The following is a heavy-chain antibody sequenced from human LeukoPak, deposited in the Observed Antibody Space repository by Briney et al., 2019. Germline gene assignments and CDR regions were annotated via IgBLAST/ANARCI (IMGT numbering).Heavy chain of an antibody. J-gene: IGHJ5*02. Sequence: ASVKVSCKASGYTFTGYYMHWVRQAPGQGLEWMGWINPNSGGTNYAQKFQGRVTMTRDTSISTAYMELSRLRFDDTAVYYCARERTTMVRGPIKERDSWFDPWGQGTLVTVSS. D-gene: IGHD3-10*01. V-gene: IGHV1-2*02. CDR3: ARERTTMVRGPIKERDSWFDP. CDR2: INPNSGGT. CDR1: GYTFTGYY.